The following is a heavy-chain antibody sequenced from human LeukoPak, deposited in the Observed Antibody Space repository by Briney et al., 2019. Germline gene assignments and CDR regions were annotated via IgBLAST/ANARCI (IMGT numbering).Heavy chain of an antibody. J-gene: IGHJ4*02. CDR2: ISSSDSTI. V-gene: IGHV3-48*04. D-gene: IGHD4/OR15-4a*01. Sequence: GGSLRLSCAASGFSFSSYSMNWVRQAPGKGLEWVSYISSSDSTIYYADSVKGRFTISRDNAKNSLYLQMNSLRAEDTAVYYCAKLTTYYFDYWGQGTLVTVSS. CDR1: GFSFSSYS. CDR3: AKLTTYYFDY.